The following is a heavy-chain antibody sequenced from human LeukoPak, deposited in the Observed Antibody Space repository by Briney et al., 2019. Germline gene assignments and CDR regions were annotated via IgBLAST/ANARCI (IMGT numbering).Heavy chain of an antibody. J-gene: IGHJ5*02. D-gene: IGHD6-6*01. CDR3: AREPHVAARPYWFDP. V-gene: IGHV4-39*07. CDR1: GGSISSSSYY. CDR2: IYYSGST. Sequence: PSETLSLTCTVSGGSISSSSYYWGWIRQPPGKGLEWIGSIYYSGSTYYNPSLKSRVTISVDTSKNQFSLKLSSVTAADTAVYYCAREPHVAARPYWFDPWGQGTLVTVSS.